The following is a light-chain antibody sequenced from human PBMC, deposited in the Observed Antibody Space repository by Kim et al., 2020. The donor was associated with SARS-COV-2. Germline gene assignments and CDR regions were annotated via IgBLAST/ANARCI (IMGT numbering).Light chain of an antibody. CDR2: DVS. CDR1: SSDVGGHNY. Sequence: QSALTQPASVSGSPGQSITISCTGTSSDVGGHNYVCWYQQHPGKATKLMIYDVSSRPSGVSNRFSGSKSGNTASLTISGLQAEDEADYYCSSYTSSSTWVFGGGTQLTVL. CDR3: SSYTSSSTWV. V-gene: IGLV2-14*03. J-gene: IGLJ3*02.